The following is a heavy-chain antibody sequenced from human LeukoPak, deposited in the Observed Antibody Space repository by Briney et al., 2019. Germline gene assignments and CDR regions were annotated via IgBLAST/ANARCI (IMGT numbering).Heavy chain of an antibody. CDR1: GFTFSDYY. V-gene: IGHV3-11*01. Sequence: GGSLRLSCAASGFTFSDYYMSWIRQAPGKGLEWGSYISSSGSTIYYADSVKGRFTISRDNAKNSLYLQMNSLRAEDTALYYCAPNLEMATAPYFDYWGQGTLVTVSS. J-gene: IGHJ4*02. CDR2: ISSSGSTI. D-gene: IGHD5-24*01. CDR3: APNLEMATAPYFDY.